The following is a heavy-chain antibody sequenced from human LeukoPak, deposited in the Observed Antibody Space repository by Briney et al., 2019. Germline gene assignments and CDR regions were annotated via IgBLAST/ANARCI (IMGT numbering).Heavy chain of an antibody. D-gene: IGHD2-2*02. CDR3: ARKYCSSTSCYTPDYYYMDV. V-gene: IGHV1-18*01. Sequence: ASVKVSCKASGYTFTSYGISWVRQAPGQGLEWMGWISAYNGNTNYAQKLQGRVTMTTDTSTSTAYMELRSLRPDDTAVYYCARKYCSSTSCYTPDYYYMDVWGKGTTVTVSS. CDR2: ISAYNGNT. J-gene: IGHJ6*03. CDR1: GYTFTSYG.